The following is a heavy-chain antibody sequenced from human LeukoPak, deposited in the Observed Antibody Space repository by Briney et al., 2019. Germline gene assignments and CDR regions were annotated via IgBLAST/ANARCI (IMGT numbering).Heavy chain of an antibody. CDR2: IKQDGSEK. CDR1: GFTFRSYW. J-gene: IGHJ4*02. D-gene: IGHD3-22*01. V-gene: IGHV3-7*03. Sequence: GGSLSLSCAASGFTFRSYWMSWVRQAPGKGLEWVANIKQDGSEKYYVDSVKGRFTISRDNAKNSLYLQMNSLRAEDTAFYYCARDKGSSGYLYYFDYGGQGTLVTVSS. CDR3: ARDKGSSGYLYYFDY.